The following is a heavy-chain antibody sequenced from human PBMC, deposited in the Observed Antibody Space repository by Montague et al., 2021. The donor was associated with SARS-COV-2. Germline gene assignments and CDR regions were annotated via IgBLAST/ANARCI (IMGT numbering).Heavy chain of an antibody. D-gene: IGHD6-25*01. J-gene: IGHJ5*02. CDR2: IYTSGST. CDR3: ARGGYSSGWNGLHGFDP. V-gene: IGHV4-61*02. Sequence: TLSLTCSVSIGSIISSSYYWSWIRQPAGKGLEWIVRIYTSGSTNYNPSLKSRVTISMDTSKNQFSLKLSSVTAADTAVYYCARGGYSSGWNGLHGFDPWGQGTLVTVSS. CDR1: IGSIISSSYY.